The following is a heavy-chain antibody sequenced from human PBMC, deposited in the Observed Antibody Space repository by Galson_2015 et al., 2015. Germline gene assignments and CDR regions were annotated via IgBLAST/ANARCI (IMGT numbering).Heavy chain of an antibody. CDR3: ARGQTFYDSSVYYFDY. V-gene: IGHV1-18*04. CDR1: GYTFTTYG. Sequence: SVKVSCKASGYTFTTYGISWVRQAPGQGLEWMGWINAYSGNSNYAQKLQGRVTVTTDTSTSTAYMELRSLRSDDTAVYYCARGQTFYDSSVYYFDYWGQGTLVTVSS. CDR2: INAYSGNS. D-gene: IGHD3-22*01. J-gene: IGHJ4*02.